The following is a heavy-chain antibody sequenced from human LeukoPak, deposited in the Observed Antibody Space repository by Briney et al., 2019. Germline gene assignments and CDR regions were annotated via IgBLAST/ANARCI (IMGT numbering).Heavy chain of an antibody. D-gene: IGHD3-22*01. V-gene: IGHV3-23*01. Sequence: PGGSLRLSCAASGFTSSSYAMSWVRQAPGKGLEWVSAISGSGGSTYYADSVKGRFTISRDNSKNTLYLQMNSLRAEDTAVYYCAKHDMIVVAQHDYWGQGTLVTVSS. CDR1: GFTSSSYA. CDR2: ISGSGGST. J-gene: IGHJ4*02. CDR3: AKHDMIVVAQHDY.